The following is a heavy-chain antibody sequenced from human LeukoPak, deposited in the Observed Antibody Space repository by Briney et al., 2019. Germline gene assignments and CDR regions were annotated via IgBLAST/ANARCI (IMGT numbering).Heavy chain of an antibody. Sequence: ASVKVSCKASGYTFTSYYMHWVRQAPGQGLEWMGIINPSGGSTSYAQKFQGRVTMTRDMSTSTVYMELSSLRSEDTAVYYCARVSWYNWNYGPYYYYYMDVWGKGTTVTVSS. J-gene: IGHJ6*03. V-gene: IGHV1-46*01. CDR2: INPSGGST. CDR3: ARVSWYNWNYGPYYYYYMDV. D-gene: IGHD1-7*01. CDR1: GYTFTSYY.